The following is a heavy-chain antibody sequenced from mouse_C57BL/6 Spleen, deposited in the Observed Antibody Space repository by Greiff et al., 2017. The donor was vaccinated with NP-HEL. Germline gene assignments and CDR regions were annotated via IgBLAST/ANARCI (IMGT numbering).Heavy chain of an antibody. CDR1: GYTFTSYW. CDR2: IHPNSGST. J-gene: IGHJ2*01. Sequence: QVQLQQPGAELVKPGASVKLSCKASGYTFTSYWMHWVKQRPGQGLEWIGMIHPNSGSTNYNEKFKSKATLTVDKSSSTAYMQLSSLTSEDSAVYYCARGGIMMITTDYWGQGTTLTVSS. D-gene: IGHD2-4*01. CDR3: ARGGIMMITTDY. V-gene: IGHV1-64*01.